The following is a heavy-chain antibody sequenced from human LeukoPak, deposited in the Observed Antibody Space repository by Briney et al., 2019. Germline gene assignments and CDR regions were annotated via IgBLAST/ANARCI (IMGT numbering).Heavy chain of an antibody. V-gene: IGHV5-51*01. D-gene: IGHD2-2*01. CDR1: GYSFTSYW. CDR2: IYPGDSDT. J-gene: IGHJ3*02. Sequence: PGESLKISCKGSGYSFTSYWLGWVRQMPGKGLEWMGIIYPGDSDTRYSPSFQGQVTISADKSISTAYLQWSSLKASDTAMYYCASIVVVPAAIGPPDAFDIWGQGTMVTVSS. CDR3: ASIVVVPAAIGPPDAFDI.